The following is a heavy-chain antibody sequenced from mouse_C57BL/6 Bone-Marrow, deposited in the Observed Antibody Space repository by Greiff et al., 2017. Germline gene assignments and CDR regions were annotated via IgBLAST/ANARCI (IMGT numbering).Heavy chain of an antibody. V-gene: IGHV5-6*01. J-gene: IGHJ2*01. CDR3: ARLYYGNLYFDY. D-gene: IGHD2-1*01. Sequence: EVKLVESGGDLVKPGGSLKLSCAASGFTFSSYGMSWVRQTPDKRLEWVATISSGSSYTYYPDSVKGRFTISRDNAKNTLYLQMSSLKSEDTAMYYCARLYYGNLYFDYWGQGTTLTVSS. CDR1: GFTFSSYG. CDR2: ISSGSSYT.